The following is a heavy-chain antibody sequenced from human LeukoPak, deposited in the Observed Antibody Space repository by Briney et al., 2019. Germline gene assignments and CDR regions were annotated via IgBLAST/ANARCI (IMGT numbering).Heavy chain of an antibody. CDR1: GFTFSSYA. CDR3: ARGLYSSSWSLNWLDP. V-gene: IGHV3-30-3*01. CDR2: ISYDGSNK. J-gene: IGHJ5*02. D-gene: IGHD6-13*01. Sequence: GGSLRLSCAASGFTFSSYATHWVRQAPGKGLEWVAVISYDGSNKYYADSVKGRFTISRDNSKDTLYLQMNSLRAEDTAVYYCARGLYSSSWSLNWLDPWGQGTLVTVSS.